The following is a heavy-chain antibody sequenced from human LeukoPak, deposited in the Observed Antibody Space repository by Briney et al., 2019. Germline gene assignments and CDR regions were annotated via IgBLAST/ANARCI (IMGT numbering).Heavy chain of an antibody. CDR3: AKGVGLVLPDDY. D-gene: IGHD3/OR15-3a*01. Sequence: GGSLRLSCAASGFTFSSYWMNWARQAPGKGLEWVAVISYDGSNKYYADSVKGRFTISRDNSKNTLYLQMNSLRAEDTAVYYCAKGVGLVLPDDYWGQGTLVTVSS. J-gene: IGHJ4*02. CDR2: ISYDGSNK. V-gene: IGHV3-30*18. CDR1: GFTFSSYW.